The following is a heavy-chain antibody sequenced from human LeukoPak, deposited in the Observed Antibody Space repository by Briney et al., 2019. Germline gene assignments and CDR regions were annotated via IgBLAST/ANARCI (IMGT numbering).Heavy chain of an antibody. J-gene: IGHJ4*02. CDR2: IIPIFGTA. V-gene: IGHV1-69*13. CDR3: ARDSAMVTADFDY. D-gene: IGHD5-18*01. Sequence: GASVKVSCKASGGTFSSYAISWVRQAPGQGLEWMGGIIPIFGTANYAQKFQGRVTITADESTSTAYMELSRLRSDDTAVYYCARDSAMVTADFDYWGQGTLVTVSS. CDR1: GGTFSSYA.